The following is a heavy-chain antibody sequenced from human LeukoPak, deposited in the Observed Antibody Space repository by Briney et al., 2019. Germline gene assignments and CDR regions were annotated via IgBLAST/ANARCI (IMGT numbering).Heavy chain of an antibody. CDR3: ARDSYYDSSGYYLPGYYYYYMDV. V-gene: IGHV3-48*03. CDR1: GFTFSSYE. J-gene: IGHJ6*03. CDR2: ISSSGSTI. Sequence: GGSLRLSCAASGFTFSSYEMNWVRQAPGKGLEWVSYISSSGSTIYYADSVKGRFTISRDNAKNSLYLQMNSLRAEDTAVYYCARDSYYDSSGYYLPGYYYYYMDVWGKGTTVTISS. D-gene: IGHD3-22*01.